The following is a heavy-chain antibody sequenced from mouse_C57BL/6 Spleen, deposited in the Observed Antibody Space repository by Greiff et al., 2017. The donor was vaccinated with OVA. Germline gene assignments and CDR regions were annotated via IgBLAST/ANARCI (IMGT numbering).Heavy chain of an antibody. CDR3: ARLGYGYPYAMDY. CDR1: GYTFTSYW. CDR2: IDPSDSYT. D-gene: IGHD2-2*01. J-gene: IGHJ4*01. V-gene: IGHV1-50*01. Sequence: VQLQQPGAELVKPGASVKLSCKASGYTFTSYWMQWVKQRPGQGLEWIGEIDPSDSYTNYNQKFKGKATLTVDTSSSTAYMQLSSLTSEDSAVYYCARLGYGYPYAMDYWGQGTSVTVSS.